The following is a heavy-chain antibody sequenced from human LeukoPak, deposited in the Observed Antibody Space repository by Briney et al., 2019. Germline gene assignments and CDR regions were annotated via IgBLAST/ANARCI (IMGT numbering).Heavy chain of an antibody. D-gene: IGHD3-22*01. CDR1: GGSFSGYY. Sequence: SETLSLTCAVYGGSFSGYYWSWIRQPPGKGLEWIGEINHSGSTNYNPSLKSRVTISVDTSKNQSSLKLSSVTAADTAVYYCARGPYYYDSSGYRKAFDIWGQGTMVTVSS. CDR2: INHSGST. CDR3: ARGPYYYDSSGYRKAFDI. V-gene: IGHV4-34*01. J-gene: IGHJ3*02.